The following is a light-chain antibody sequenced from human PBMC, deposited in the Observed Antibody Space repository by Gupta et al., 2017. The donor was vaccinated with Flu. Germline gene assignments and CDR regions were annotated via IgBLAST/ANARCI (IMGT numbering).Light chain of an antibody. Sequence: PFSLSASVGDRVTITCQASHDINNYLNWYQQKPGKAPRLVIYDTSSLQTGVPSRFSGSGSGTDFTFTISSLQPEDSATYYCQQYGNAPPTFGQGTRLDIK. J-gene: IGKJ5*01. CDR3: QQYGNAPPT. V-gene: IGKV1-33*01. CDR1: HDINNY. CDR2: DTS.